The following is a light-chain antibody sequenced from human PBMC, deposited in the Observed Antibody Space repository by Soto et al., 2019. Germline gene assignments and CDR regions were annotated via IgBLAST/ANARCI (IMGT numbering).Light chain of an antibody. V-gene: IGKV3-15*01. Sequence: EIVMTQSPATLSVSPGERATLSCRASQSVSSYLAWYQQKPGQAPRLLIYGASTRATGIPARFSGSGSGTEFTLTISSLQSEDFAVYYCQQYNNWPRSLTFGGGTEVDI. CDR2: GAS. CDR3: QQYNNWPRSLT. J-gene: IGKJ4*01. CDR1: QSVSSY.